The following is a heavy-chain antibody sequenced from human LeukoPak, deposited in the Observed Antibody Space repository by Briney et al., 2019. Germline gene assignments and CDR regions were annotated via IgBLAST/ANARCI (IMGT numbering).Heavy chain of an antibody. J-gene: IGHJ4*02. CDR1: GFTFSSYW. CDR3: ASRYGDYHIDY. Sequence: GGSLRLSCAASGFTFSSYWMSWVRQAPGKGLEWVANIKQDGSEKYYVDSVKGRFTISRDNAKNSLYLRMNSLRAEDTAVYYCASRYGDYHIDYWGQGTLVTVSS. V-gene: IGHV3-7*01. CDR2: IKQDGSEK. D-gene: IGHD4-17*01.